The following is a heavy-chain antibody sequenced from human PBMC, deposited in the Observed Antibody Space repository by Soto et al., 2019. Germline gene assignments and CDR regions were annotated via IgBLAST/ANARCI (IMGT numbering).Heavy chain of an antibody. CDR2: IWYDGSNK. CDR1: GFTFSSYG. CDR3: AGFPSTGYYDFWSGHYPSGAFDI. J-gene: IGHJ3*02. D-gene: IGHD3-3*01. V-gene: IGHV3-33*01. Sequence: PGGSLRLSCAASGFTFSSYGMHWVRQAPGKGLEWVAVIWYDGSNKYYADSVKGRFTISRDNSKNTLYLQMNSLRAEDTAVYYCAGFPSTGYYDFWSGHYPSGAFDIWGQGTMVTVSS.